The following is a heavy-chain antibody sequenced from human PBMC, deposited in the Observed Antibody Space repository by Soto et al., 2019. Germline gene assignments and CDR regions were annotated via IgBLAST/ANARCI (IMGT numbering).Heavy chain of an antibody. CDR3: ARDRRPGNWFDP. CDR2: IYYSGST. D-gene: IGHD6-6*01. CDR1: GGSISSGGYY. J-gene: IGHJ5*02. Sequence: SETLSLTCTVSGGSISSGGYYWIWIRQHPGKGLEWIGYIYYSGSTYYNPSLKSRVTISVDTSKNQFSLKLSSVTAADTAVYYCARDRRPGNWFDPWGQGTLVTVSS. V-gene: IGHV4-31*03.